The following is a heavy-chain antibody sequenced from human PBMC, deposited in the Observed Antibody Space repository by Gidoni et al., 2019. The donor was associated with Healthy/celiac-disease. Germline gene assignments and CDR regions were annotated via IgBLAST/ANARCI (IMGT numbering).Heavy chain of an antibody. CDR1: GFTFSSYA. V-gene: IGHV3-23*01. CDR3: AKGLYYYDSSGYYSPFDY. D-gene: IGHD3-22*01. CDR2: ISGSGGST. J-gene: IGHJ4*02. Sequence: EVQLLESGGGLVQPGGSLRLSCAASGFTFSSYARSWVRQAPGKGLEWVSAISGSGGSTYYADSVKGRFTISRDNSKNTLYLQMNSLRAEDTAVYYCAKGLYYYDSSGYYSPFDYWGQGTLVTVSS.